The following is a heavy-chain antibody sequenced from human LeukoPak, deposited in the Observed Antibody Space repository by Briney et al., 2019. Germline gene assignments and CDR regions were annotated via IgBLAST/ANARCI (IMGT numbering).Heavy chain of an antibody. Sequence: SETLSLTCALSGYSISSGYYWGWIRQPPGKGLEWIGYIYYSGSTNYNPSLKSRVTISVDTSKNQFSLKLSSVTAADTAVYYCARVDGSGWYGHYWGQGTLVTVSS. CDR3: ARVDGSGWYGHY. D-gene: IGHD6-19*01. V-gene: IGHV4-61*01. CDR2: IYYSGST. CDR1: GYSISSGYY. J-gene: IGHJ4*02.